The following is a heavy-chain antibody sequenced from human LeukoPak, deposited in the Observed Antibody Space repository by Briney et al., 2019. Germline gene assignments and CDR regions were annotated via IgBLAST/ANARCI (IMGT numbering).Heavy chain of an antibody. D-gene: IGHD3-10*01. J-gene: IGHJ6*02. CDR1: GFTFTTYP. Sequence: GGPLSLSCAASGFTFTTYPMGWVGQAPGRGLGGFSVITNSGSSTYYADSVRGRFTISRDNSKNTLFLQMNSLRAEDTAVYYCARDRAGSAPYYYGMDVWGQGTTVTVSS. CDR2: ITNSGSST. V-gene: IGHV3-23*01. CDR3: ARDRAGSAPYYYGMDV.